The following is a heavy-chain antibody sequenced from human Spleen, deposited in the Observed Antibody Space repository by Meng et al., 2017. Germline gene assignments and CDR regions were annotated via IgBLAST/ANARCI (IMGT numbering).Heavy chain of an antibody. CDR1: GFTFSTYW. CDR2: IKQDGSQK. Sequence: GGSLRLSCAASGFTFSTYWMSWVRQAPGKGLEWVANIKQDGSQKYYVDSVKGRFTISRDNAKNSLCLQVNSLRAEDTAVYYCARQSYYDSSGYYYKSPSFDYWGQGTLVTVSS. J-gene: IGHJ4*02. D-gene: IGHD3-22*01. CDR3: ARQSYYDSSGYYYKSPSFDY. V-gene: IGHV3-7*01.